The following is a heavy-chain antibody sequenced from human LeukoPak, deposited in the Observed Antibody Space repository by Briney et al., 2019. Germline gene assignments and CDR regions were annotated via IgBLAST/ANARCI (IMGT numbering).Heavy chain of an antibody. J-gene: IGHJ4*02. CDR2: ISGSGGRT. CDR1: GFTFSAYA. CDR3: ARAGSSGYYFQFDY. D-gene: IGHD3-22*01. V-gene: IGHV3-23*01. Sequence: GGSLRLSCAASGFTFSAYAMSWVRQAPGKGLEWVSAISGSGGRTYYADSVKGWFTISRDNSKNTLYLQMNSLRAEDTAVYYCARAGSSGYYFQFDYWGQGTLVTVSS.